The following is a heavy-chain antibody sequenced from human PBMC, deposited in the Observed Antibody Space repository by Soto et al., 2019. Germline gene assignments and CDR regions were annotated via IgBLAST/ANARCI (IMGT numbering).Heavy chain of an antibody. CDR1: HGSISSSY. V-gene: IGHV4-59*01. CDR3: ARDRGFGIFDI. J-gene: IGHJ3*02. Sequence: PSETLSLTCTVSHGSISSSYWSWIRQPPGKGLEWIGYFYYSGSANYNPSLKSRVTMSVDMSKNHLSLQLTSVTAADTGIYYCARDRGFGIFDIWGPGTMVTVSS. CDR2: FYYSGSA. D-gene: IGHD1-20*01.